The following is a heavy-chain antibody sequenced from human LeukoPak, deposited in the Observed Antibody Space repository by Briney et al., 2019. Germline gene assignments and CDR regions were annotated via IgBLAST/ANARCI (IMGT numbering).Heavy chain of an antibody. D-gene: IGHD6-13*01. J-gene: IGHJ4*02. CDR3: ATFSSWYFDY. CDR2: IIPIFGTA. CDR1: GGTFSSYA. V-gene: IGHV1-69*13. Sequence: GASVKVSCKASGGTFSSYAISWVRQAPGQGLEWMGGIIPIFGTANYAQKFQGRVTITADESTSTAYMELRSLRSEDTAVYYCATFSSWYFDYWGQGTLVTVSS.